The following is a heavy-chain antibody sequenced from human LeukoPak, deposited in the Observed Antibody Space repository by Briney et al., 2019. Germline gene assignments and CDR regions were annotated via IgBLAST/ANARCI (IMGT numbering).Heavy chain of an antibody. CDR3: ARDQGMGRYVDWFSYYCDY. J-gene: IGHJ4*02. D-gene: IGHD3-9*01. CDR2: INPNSGGT. Sequence: GASVKVSCKASGYTLTGYYIHWVRQAPGQGLEWMGWINPNSGGTNYAQKFQGRVTMTRDTSTSTAYMELSRLRSDDTPVYYCARDQGMGRYVDWFSYYCDYCGQGTLVTVSS. CDR1: GYTLTGYY. V-gene: IGHV1-2*02.